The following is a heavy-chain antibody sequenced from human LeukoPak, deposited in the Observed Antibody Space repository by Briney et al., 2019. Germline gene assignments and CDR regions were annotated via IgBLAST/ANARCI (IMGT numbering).Heavy chain of an antibody. CDR2: ISSSSSYI. Sequence: GGSLRLSCAASGFTFSSYSMNWVRQAPGKGLEWVSSISSSSSYIYYADSVKGRFTISRDNAKNSLYLQMNSLRAKDTAVYYCARDRRHGSSYYGMDVWGKGTTVTVSS. CDR1: GFTFSSYS. CDR3: ARDRRHGSSYYGMDV. D-gene: IGHD3-10*01. J-gene: IGHJ6*04. V-gene: IGHV3-21*01.